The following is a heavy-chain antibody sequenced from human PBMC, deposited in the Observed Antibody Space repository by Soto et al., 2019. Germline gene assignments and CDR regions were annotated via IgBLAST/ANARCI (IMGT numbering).Heavy chain of an antibody. V-gene: IGHV1-8*01. J-gene: IGHJ4*02. Sequence: GASVKVSCKASGYTFTSYDINWVRQATGQGLEWMGWMNPNSGNTGYAQKFQGRVTMTRNTSISTAYMELSSLRSEDTAVYYCASSPYDILTGYSPLYDYWGQGTLVTVSS. D-gene: IGHD3-9*01. CDR2: MNPNSGNT. CDR1: GYTFTSYD. CDR3: ASSPYDILTGYSPLYDY.